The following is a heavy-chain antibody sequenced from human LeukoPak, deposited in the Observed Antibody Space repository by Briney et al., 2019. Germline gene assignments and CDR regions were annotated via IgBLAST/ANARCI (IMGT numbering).Heavy chain of an antibody. CDR1: GYTFTSYG. V-gene: IGHV1-18*01. CDR3: ARDLARVPFDY. J-gene: IGHJ4*02. D-gene: IGHD3-10*01. CDR2: ISAYNGNT. Sequence: ASVKVSCKASGYTFTSYGISWVRHAPGQGLEGMGWISAYNGNTNYAQKLQGRVTMTTDTSTSTAYMELRSLRSDDTAVYYCARDLARVPFDYWGQGTLVTVSS.